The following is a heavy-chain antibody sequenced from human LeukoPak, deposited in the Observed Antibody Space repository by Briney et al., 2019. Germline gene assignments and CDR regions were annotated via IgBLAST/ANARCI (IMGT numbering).Heavy chain of an antibody. CDR2: ISAYNGNT. CDR1: GGAFKNYA. V-gene: IGHV1-18*01. D-gene: IGHD3-10*01. Sequence: ASVKVSCKTSGGAFKNYALSWVRQAPGQGLEWMGWISAYNGNTNYAQKLQGRVTMTTDTSTSTAYMELRSLRSDDTAVYYCAREDGSGSVDYWGQGTLVTVSS. J-gene: IGHJ4*02. CDR3: AREDGSGSVDY.